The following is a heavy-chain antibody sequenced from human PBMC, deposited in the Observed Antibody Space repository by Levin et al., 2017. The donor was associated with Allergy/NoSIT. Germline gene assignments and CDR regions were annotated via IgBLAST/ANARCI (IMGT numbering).Heavy chain of an antibody. CDR3: ARWGAGTGRDKNAFDI. Sequence: RTSETLSLTCTVSGASITSYYWNWVRQPPGKGLEWIGYVHHSGSTKYNPSLKSRVTTSTDTSKNQFSLKVNSVTAADTAVYYCARWGAGTGRDKNAFDIWGQGTMVTVSS. J-gene: IGHJ3*02. CDR1: GASITSYY. V-gene: IGHV4-59*12. D-gene: IGHD1-1*01. CDR2: VHHSGST.